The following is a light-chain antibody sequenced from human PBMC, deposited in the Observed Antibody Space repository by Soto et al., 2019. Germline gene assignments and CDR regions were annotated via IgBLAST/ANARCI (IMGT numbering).Light chain of an antibody. CDR2: KAT. CDR3: QQYENLPT. V-gene: IGKV1-5*03. CDR1: QTISSW. Sequence: DIQWTQSPSFLSASVGDRVTITCRASQTISSWVAWYQQKPGKAPELLIYKATSLGSGVPSRFSGSGSGTEFTLTISSLQPEDIATYYCQQYENLPTFGQGTRLEIK. J-gene: IGKJ5*01.